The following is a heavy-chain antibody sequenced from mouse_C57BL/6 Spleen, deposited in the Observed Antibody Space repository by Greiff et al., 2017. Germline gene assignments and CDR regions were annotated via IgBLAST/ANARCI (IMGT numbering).Heavy chain of an antibody. Sequence: EVQLQQSGAELVKPGASVKLSCTASGFNIKDYYLHWVKQRTEKGLEWIGRIDPEDGETKYAPQFPGRATITADTSSNTAYLQRSSLTSEDTAVYYCARNYSNYVWFAYWGQGTLVTVSA. V-gene: IGHV14-2*01. D-gene: IGHD2-5*01. CDR1: GFNIKDYY. J-gene: IGHJ3*01. CDR2: IDPEDGET. CDR3: ARNYSNYVWFAY.